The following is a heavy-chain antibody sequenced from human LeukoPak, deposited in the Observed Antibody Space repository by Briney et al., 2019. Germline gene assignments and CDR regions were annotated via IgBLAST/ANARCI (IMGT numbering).Heavy chain of an antibody. CDR2: INTYSGNT. V-gene: IGHV1-18*04. CDR1: GYTFTDSY. CDR3: ARDGGSTVDY. D-gene: IGHD1-26*01. Sequence: ASVKVSCKASGYTFTDSYIHWVRQAPGQGLEWMGWINTYSGNTNFAQNLQGRVTMTTDTSTSTAYMELRSLRSDDTAVYYCARDGGSTVDYWGQGTLVTVSS. J-gene: IGHJ4*02.